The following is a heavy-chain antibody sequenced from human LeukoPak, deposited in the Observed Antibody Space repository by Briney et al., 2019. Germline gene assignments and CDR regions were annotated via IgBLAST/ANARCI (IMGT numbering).Heavy chain of an antibody. CDR1: GGSFSGYY. CDR3: ASLDSSGYYYDYFDY. D-gene: IGHD3-22*01. CDR2: INHGGST. J-gene: IGHJ4*02. Sequence: PSETLSLTCAVYGGSFSGYYWSWIRQPPGKGLEWIGEINHGGSTNYNPSLKSRVTISVDTSKNQFSLKLSSVTAADTAVYYCASLDSSGYYYDYFDYWGQGTLVTVSS. V-gene: IGHV4-34*01.